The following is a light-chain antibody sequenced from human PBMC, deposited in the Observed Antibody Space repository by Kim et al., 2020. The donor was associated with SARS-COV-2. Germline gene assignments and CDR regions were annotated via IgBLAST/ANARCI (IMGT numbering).Light chain of an antibody. CDR3: QVWDSSTGV. CDR1: NSGGKN. V-gene: IGLV3-9*01. J-gene: IGLJ1*01. CDR2: RDA. Sequence: EALGQTARVTCVGNNSGGKNVHWYQQKPGQAPVLVIYRDASRPSGIPERFAGSNSGNTATLTISGAQAGDEADYYWQVWDSSTGVFGTGTKVTVL.